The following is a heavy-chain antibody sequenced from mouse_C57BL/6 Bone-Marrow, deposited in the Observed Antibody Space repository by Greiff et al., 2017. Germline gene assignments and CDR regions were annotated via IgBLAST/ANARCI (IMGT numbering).Heavy chain of an antibody. CDR3: ARPGLRRGPWFAY. V-gene: IGHV5-12*01. Sequence: DVKLVESGGGLVQPGGSLKLSCAASGFTFSDYYMYWVRQTPEKRLEWVAYISNGGGSTYYPDTVKGRFTISRDNAKNTLYLQMSRLKSEDTAMYYCARPGLRRGPWFAYWGQGTLVTVSA. CDR2: ISNGGGST. D-gene: IGHD2-4*01. J-gene: IGHJ3*01. CDR1: GFTFSDYY.